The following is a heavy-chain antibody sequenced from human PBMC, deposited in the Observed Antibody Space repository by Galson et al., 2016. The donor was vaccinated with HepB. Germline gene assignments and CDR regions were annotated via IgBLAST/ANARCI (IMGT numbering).Heavy chain of an antibody. D-gene: IGHD3-9*01. J-gene: IGHJ2*01. CDR1: GYTFFNYY. Sequence: SVKVSCKASGYTFFNYYIHWVRQAPGQGLEWMAMINPSSGSTIYAREFQGQISVTRDTASVTSDTSTGTVHLFLSSLRHEDTAVYYCARLGGTLTGYDNFGNLRGYFDLWGRGSLVTVSS. V-gene: IGHV1-46*01. CDR2: INPSSGST. CDR3: ARLGGTLTGYDNFGNLRGYFDL.